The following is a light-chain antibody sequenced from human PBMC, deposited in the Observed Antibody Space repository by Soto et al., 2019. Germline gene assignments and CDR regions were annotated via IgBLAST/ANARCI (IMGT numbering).Light chain of an antibody. CDR2: INN. CDR1: SSNIGSNY. CDR3: ATWDDSLNGWV. V-gene: IGLV1-44*01. J-gene: IGLJ3*02. Sequence: QSVLTQPPSASGTPGQRVTISCSGRSSNIGSNYVNWYQQLSGTPPKLVIYINNQRPSGITDRFSDSKSGTSASLAISGLQSEDEAEYYCATWDDSLNGWVFGGGTKLTVL.